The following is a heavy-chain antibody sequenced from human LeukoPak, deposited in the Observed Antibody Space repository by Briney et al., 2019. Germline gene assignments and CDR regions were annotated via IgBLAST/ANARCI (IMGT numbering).Heavy chain of an antibody. J-gene: IGHJ5*02. V-gene: IGHV1-2*04. CDR2: INPNSGGT. Sequence: ASVKVSCKASGYTSTGYYMHWVRQAPGQGLEWMGWINPNSGGTNYAQKFQGWVTMTRDTSISTAYMELSRLRSDDTAVYYCARALTGYSSSWRGNWFDPWGQGTLVTVSS. CDR1: GYTSTGYY. D-gene: IGHD6-13*01. CDR3: ARALTGYSSSWRGNWFDP.